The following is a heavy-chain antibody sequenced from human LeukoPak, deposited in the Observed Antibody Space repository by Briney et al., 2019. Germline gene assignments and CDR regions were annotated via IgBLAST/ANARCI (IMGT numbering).Heavy chain of an antibody. CDR3: AREGYGRRYYYYYMDV. CDR2: IYTSGST. Sequence: SETLSLTCTVSGGSISSYYWSWIRQPAGKGLEWIGRIYTSGSTNYNPSLKSRVTMSVDTSKNQFSLKLSSVTAADTAVYYCAREGYGRRYYYYYMDVWGKGTTVTVSS. J-gene: IGHJ6*03. D-gene: IGHD4-17*01. V-gene: IGHV4-4*07. CDR1: GGSISSYY.